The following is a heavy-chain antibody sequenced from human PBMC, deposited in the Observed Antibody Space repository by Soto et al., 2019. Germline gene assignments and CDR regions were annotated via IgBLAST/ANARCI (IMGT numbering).Heavy chain of an antibody. CDR2: YYSGST. CDR3: ARDDILTGYYNWFDP. Sequence: YYSGSTNYKPSLKSRVTISVDTSKNQFSLKLSSVTAADTAVYYCARDDILTGYYNWFDPWGQGTLVTVS. V-gene: IGHV4-59*01. J-gene: IGHJ5*02. D-gene: IGHD3-9*01.